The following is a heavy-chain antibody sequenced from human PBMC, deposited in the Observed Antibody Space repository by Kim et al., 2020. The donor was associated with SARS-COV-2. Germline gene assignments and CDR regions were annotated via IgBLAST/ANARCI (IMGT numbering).Heavy chain of an antibody. CDR3: ARQAVAQSYFDY. Sequence: YRNPSLNSRVAVSVDPSKIQVYLKLSSVTAADTAVYYCARQAVAQSYFDYWGQGTLVTVSS. D-gene: IGHD6-19*01. V-gene: IGHV4-39*01. J-gene: IGHJ4*02.